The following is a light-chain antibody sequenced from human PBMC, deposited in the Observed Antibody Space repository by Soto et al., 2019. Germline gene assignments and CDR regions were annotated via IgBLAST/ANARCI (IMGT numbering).Light chain of an antibody. Sequence: IQMTQSPSTLSASVGDRVTITCRASQSITSWLAWYQQKPGKAPKLLIYDASSLENGVPSRFSGSGSGTVFTLTISSLQPDDYATYYCQQYNRYWTFGQGTKVEVK. J-gene: IGKJ1*01. CDR2: DAS. V-gene: IGKV1-5*01. CDR1: QSITSW. CDR3: QQYNRYWT.